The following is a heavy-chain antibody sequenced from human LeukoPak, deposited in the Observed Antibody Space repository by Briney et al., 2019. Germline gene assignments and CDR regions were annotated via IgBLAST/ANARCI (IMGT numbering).Heavy chain of an antibody. J-gene: IGHJ4*02. CDR1: GFTFSNYA. D-gene: IGHD2-2*01. CDR3: TRTRGCSSTSCYADY. V-gene: IGHV3-23*01. Sequence: PGRSLRLSCEASGFTFSNYAMTWVRQAPGKGLEWVSGISGSGDSTYYADSVKGRFTISRDNSKNTLYLQMNSLRAEDTAVYSCTRTRGCSSTSCYADYWGQGTLVTVSS. CDR2: ISGSGDST.